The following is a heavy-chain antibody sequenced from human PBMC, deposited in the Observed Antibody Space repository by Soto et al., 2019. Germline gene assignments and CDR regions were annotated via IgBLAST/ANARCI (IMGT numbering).Heavy chain of an antibody. CDR1: GFTFSNAW. CDR2: IKSKTDGGTT. Sequence: GESLKISCAASGFTFSNAWMNWVRQAPGKGLEWVGRIKSKTDGGTTDYAAPVKGRFTISRDDSKNTLYLQMNSLKTEDTAVYYCTTSMYYYDSSGYYYNNYYYYGMDVWGQGTTVTVSS. D-gene: IGHD3-22*01. J-gene: IGHJ6*02. V-gene: IGHV3-15*07. CDR3: TTSMYYYDSSGYYYNNYYYYGMDV.